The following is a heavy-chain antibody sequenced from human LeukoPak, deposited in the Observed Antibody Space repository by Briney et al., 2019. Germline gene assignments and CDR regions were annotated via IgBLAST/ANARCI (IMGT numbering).Heavy chain of an antibody. CDR1: GFAFSSYG. V-gene: IGHV3-33*01. Sequence: PGGSLRLSCAASGFAFSSYGMHWVRQAPGKGLEWVAIIWYDGGKKHYADSVKGRFTISRDNSKNTLYLQMNSLRAEDTAVYYCAREGGAVAGSFDYWGQGTLVTVSS. CDR2: IWYDGGKK. CDR3: AREGGAVAGSFDY. D-gene: IGHD6-19*01. J-gene: IGHJ4*02.